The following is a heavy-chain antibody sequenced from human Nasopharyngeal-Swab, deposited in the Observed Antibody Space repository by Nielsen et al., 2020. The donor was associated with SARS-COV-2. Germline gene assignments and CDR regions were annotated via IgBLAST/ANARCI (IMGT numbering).Heavy chain of an antibody. J-gene: IGHJ3*02. D-gene: IGHD3-10*01. Sequence: WIRQPPGKGLEWVGRIKSKTDGGTTDYAAPVKGRFTISRDDSKNTLYLQMNSLKTEDTAVYYCAKLSPYYYGSGSSHDAFDIWGQGTMVTVSS. CDR2: IKSKTDGGTT. CDR3: AKLSPYYYGSGSSHDAFDI. V-gene: IGHV3-15*07.